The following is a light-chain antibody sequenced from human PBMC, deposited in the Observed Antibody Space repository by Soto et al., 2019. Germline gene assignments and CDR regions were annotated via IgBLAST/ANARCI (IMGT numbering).Light chain of an antibody. V-gene: IGKV1-5*03. J-gene: IGKJ4*01. CDR3: QQYDTSPLT. Sequence: DTHMTQSPSTLSASVGDRVTITCRARQSISGWLAWYQQKPGKAPKLLIYKASTLQSGVPSSFSGRGSGTEFTLTISSLQPDDFATYYCQQYDTSPLTFGGGTKVEIK. CDR2: KAS. CDR1: QSISGW.